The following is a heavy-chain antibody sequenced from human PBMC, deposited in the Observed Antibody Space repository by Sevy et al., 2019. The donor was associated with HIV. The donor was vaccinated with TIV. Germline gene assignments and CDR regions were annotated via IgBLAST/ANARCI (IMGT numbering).Heavy chain of an antibody. D-gene: IGHD3-22*01. CDR1: GFTFNIYS. CDR2: ISGSSSYI. V-gene: IGHV3-21*01. Sequence: GGSLRLSCAASGFTFNIYSMNWVRQAPGKGLEWVSSISGSSSYIFYADSVKGRFTISRDNAKNSLYLQMNSLRAEDTAVYYCARDLIRTLWYFDLWGRGTVVTVSS. J-gene: IGHJ2*01. CDR3: ARDLIRTLWYFDL.